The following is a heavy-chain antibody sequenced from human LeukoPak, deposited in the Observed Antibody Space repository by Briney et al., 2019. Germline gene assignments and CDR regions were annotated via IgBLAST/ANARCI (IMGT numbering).Heavy chain of an antibody. Sequence: TGGSLRLSCAASGFTFSSYEMNWVRQAPGKGLEWVSYISSSGSTIYYADSVKGRFTISRGNAKNSLYLQMNSLRAEDTAVYYCARVHSSGWYYSDYWGQGTLVTVSS. V-gene: IGHV3-48*03. CDR1: GFTFSSYE. CDR2: ISSSGSTI. J-gene: IGHJ4*02. D-gene: IGHD6-19*01. CDR3: ARVHSSGWYYSDY.